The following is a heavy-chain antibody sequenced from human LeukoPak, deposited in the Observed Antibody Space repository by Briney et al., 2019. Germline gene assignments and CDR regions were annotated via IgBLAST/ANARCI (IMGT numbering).Heavy chain of an antibody. CDR3: ARARDGYNYDY. CDR1: GGSIRSGGYS. V-gene: IGHV4-30-2*01. D-gene: IGHD5-24*01. Sequence: PSQTLSLTCAVSGGSIRSGGYSWSWIRQPPGKGLEWIGYIYHSGSTYYNPSLKSRVTISVDRSKNQFSLKLSSVTAADTAVYYCARARDGYNYDYWGQGTLVTVSS. CDR2: IYHSGST. J-gene: IGHJ4*02.